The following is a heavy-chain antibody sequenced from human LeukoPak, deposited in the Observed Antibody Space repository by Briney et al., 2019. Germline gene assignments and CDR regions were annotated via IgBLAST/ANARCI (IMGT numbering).Heavy chain of an antibody. J-gene: IGHJ4*02. D-gene: IGHD3-10*01. CDR1: GYTFTGYY. Sequence: ASVKVSCKASGYTFTGYYMHWVRQAPGQGLEWMGWINPNSGGTNYAQKFQGRVTMTTDTSISTAYMELSRLRSDDTAVYYCARGDGSGNFCFDYWGQGTLVTVSS. V-gene: IGHV1-2*02. CDR2: INPNSGGT. CDR3: ARGDGSGNFCFDY.